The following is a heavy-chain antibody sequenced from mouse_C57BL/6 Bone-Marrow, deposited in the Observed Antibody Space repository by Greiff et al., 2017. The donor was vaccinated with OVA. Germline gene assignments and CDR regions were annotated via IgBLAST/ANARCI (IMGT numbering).Heavy chain of an antibody. CDR2: IYPRSGNT. D-gene: IGHD1-1*01. CDR3: ARMGYYGSSSAWFAY. CDR1: GYTFTSYG. Sequence: VQLQQSGAELARPGASVKLSCKASGYTFTSYGISWVKQRTGQGLEWIGEIYPRSGNTYYNEKFKGKATLTADKSSSTAYMELRSLTSEDSAVYFCARMGYYGSSSAWFAYWGQGTLVTVSA. J-gene: IGHJ3*01. V-gene: IGHV1-81*01.